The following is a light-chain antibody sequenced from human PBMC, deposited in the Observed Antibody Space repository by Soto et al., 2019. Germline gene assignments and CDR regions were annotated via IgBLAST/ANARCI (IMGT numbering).Light chain of an antibody. Sequence: EIVMTQSPATLSVSPGERATLSCRASQSVGSYLAWYQHKPGQAPRLLISDASNRATGIPARFSGSGSETDFTLTIRSLEPEDSAVYYCKQRSSWPLTFGGGTKVDIK. CDR3: KQRSSWPLT. CDR1: QSVGSY. V-gene: IGKV3-11*01. CDR2: DAS. J-gene: IGKJ4*01.